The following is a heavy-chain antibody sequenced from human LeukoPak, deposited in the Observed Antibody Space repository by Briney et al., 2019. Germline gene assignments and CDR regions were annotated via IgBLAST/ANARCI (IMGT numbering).Heavy chain of an antibody. D-gene: IGHD2-8*01. J-gene: IGHJ4*02. V-gene: IGHV3-23*01. CDR1: GFTFSSSA. CDR2: ISNNGGYT. CDR3: AKRANTEKSSVLMVYAINGYYFDY. Sequence: TGGSLRLSCAASGFTFSSSAMSWVRQAPGKGLEWVSAISNNGGYTYYADSVQGRFTISRDNSKNTLYLQMNSLRAEDTAVYYCAKRANTEKSSVLMVYAINGYYFDYWGQGTLVTVSS.